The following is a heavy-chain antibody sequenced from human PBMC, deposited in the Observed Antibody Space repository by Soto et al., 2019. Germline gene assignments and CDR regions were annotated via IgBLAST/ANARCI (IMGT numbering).Heavy chain of an antibody. Sequence: QVQLQESGPGLVKPSETLSLTCTVSGGDISTYYWTWIRQPAGKGLEWIGRIYSSGRTKYNPSLKSRVTMSLATSKNQFSLRLSSVTAADTAVYYVARGQRFSYWFDPWGQGTLVTVSS. CDR2: IYSSGRT. J-gene: IGHJ5*02. CDR1: GGDISTYY. D-gene: IGHD3-3*01. V-gene: IGHV4-4*07. CDR3: ARGQRFSYWFDP.